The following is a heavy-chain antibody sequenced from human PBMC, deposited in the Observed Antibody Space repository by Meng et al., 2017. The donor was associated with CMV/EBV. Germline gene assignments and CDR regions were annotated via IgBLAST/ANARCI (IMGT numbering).Heavy chain of an antibody. CDR3: ARAWGSQQLLSSLDY. CDR2: ISPSSGDT. D-gene: IGHD6-13*01. J-gene: IGHJ4*02. V-gene: IGHV1-2*02. CDR1: GYSFTGHH. Sequence: ASVQVSCKASGYSFTGHHIHWVRQTPGQGLEWMGWISPSSGDTNYAQKFQGRVTMTRDTSITTVDMEVSSLKSDDTAVYHCARAWGSQQLLSSLDYWGQGTLVTVSS.